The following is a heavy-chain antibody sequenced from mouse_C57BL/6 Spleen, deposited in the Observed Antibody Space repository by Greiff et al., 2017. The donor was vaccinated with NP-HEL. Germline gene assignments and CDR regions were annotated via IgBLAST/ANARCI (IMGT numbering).Heavy chain of an antibody. CDR1: GYSITSGYY. Sequence: VQLQESGPGLVKPSQSLSLTCSVTGYSITSGYYWNWIRQFPGNKLEWMGYISYDGSNNYNPSLKNRISITRDTSKNQFFLKLNSVTTEDTATYYCARADYDYDGAMDYWGQGTSVTVSS. D-gene: IGHD2-4*01. CDR2: ISYDGSN. CDR3: ARADYDYDGAMDY. V-gene: IGHV3-6*01. J-gene: IGHJ4*01.